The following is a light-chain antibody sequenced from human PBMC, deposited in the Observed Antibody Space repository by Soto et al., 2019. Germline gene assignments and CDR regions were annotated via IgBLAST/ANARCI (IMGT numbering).Light chain of an antibody. Sequence: QSALTQPRSVSGSPGQSVTISCTGTSSDVGRYNSVSWYQQFPGKAPKLIIYDFIKRPSGVPDRFSGSKSGNTASLTISGLQPEDEAEYSCCSFAGSYTFVFGPGTKLTVL. J-gene: IGLJ1*01. CDR2: DFI. CDR1: SSDVGRYNS. V-gene: IGLV2-11*01. CDR3: CSFAGSYTFV.